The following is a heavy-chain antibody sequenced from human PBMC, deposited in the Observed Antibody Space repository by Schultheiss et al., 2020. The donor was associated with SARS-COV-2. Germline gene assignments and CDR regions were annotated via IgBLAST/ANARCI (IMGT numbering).Heavy chain of an antibody. D-gene: IGHD4-17*01. J-gene: IGHJ4*02. CDR1: GYTFTGYY. V-gene: IGHV1-2*06. Sequence: ASVKVSCKTSGYTFTGYYLHWVRQAPGQGLEWMGRINPNSGGTNYAQKFQGRVTMTRDTSISTAYMELSSLRSEDTAVYYCARGSTVTTDYWGQGTLVTVSS. CDR3: ARGSTVTTDY. CDR2: INPNSGGT.